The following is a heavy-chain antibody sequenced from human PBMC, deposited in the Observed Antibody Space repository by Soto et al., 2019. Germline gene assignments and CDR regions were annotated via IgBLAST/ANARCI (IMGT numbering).Heavy chain of an antibody. CDR1: GFTFSSYS. CDR3: ARGGHFDSYYYSVMDV. J-gene: IGHJ6*04. V-gene: IGHV3-21*01. D-gene: IGHD3-9*01. CDR2: ISSSSSYI. Sequence: PGGSLRLSCAASGFTFSSYSMNWVRQAPGKGLEWVSSISSSSSYIYYADSVKGRFTISRDNAKNSLYLQMNSLRAEDTAVYYCARGGHFDSYYYSVMDVGGKGTTVPVSS.